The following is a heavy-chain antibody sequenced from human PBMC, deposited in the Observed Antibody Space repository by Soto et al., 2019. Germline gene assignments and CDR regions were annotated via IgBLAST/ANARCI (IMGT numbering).Heavy chain of an antibody. CDR3: TRDFFSADSSGWKS. J-gene: IGHJ5*02. CDR1: GFTFSSYW. V-gene: IGHV3-7*05. CDR2: MKPDGSEK. D-gene: IGHD6-19*01. Sequence: EVQLVESGGGLVQPGGSLRLSCAVSGFTFSSYWMSWVRHTPGKGLEWVANMKPDGSEKYYGDSVRGRFTISRDNAKNSLYLQMNSLRAEDTAIYYCTRDFFSADSSGWKSWVQGVLVTVSS.